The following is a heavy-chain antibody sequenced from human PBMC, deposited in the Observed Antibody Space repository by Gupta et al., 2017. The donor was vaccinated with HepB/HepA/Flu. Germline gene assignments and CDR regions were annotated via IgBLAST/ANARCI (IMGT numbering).Heavy chain of an antibody. CDR3: ARTRILPTSAGADY. V-gene: IGHV3-74*01. Sequence: EVQLVASGGGLVQPGGSLKLSCAASGFPFSSYWMHWVRQAPGKGLVWVSRISTDGSSTSYADSVKGRFTISRDNAKNTLYLQMNSLRAEDTALYYCARTRILPTSAGADYWGQGTLVTVSS. J-gene: IGHJ4*02. CDR1: GFPFSSYW. CDR2: ISTDGSST. D-gene: IGHD6-25*01.